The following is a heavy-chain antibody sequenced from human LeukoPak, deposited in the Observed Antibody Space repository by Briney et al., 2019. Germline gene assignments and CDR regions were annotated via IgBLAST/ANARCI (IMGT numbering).Heavy chain of an antibody. CDR3: AKVVWSGYEYDP. CDR1: GFTFSSYA. CDR2: ISGSGGST. D-gene: IGHD3-3*01. Sequence: GGSLRLSCAASGFTFSSYAMSWVRQAPGKGLEWVSAISGSGGSTYYADSVEGRFTISRDNSKNTLYLQMNSLRAEDTAVYYCAKVVWSGYEYDPWGQGTLVTVSS. J-gene: IGHJ5*02. V-gene: IGHV3-23*01.